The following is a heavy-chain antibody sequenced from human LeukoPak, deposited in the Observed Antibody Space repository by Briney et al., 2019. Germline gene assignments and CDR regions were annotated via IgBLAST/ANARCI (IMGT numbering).Heavy chain of an antibody. J-gene: IGHJ4*02. CDR1: GFTFSSYE. D-gene: IGHD1-26*01. CDR3: ARETGGSYYFDY. Sequence: GGSLRLSCAASGFTFSSYEMNWVRQAPGKGLEWVSYISSSGSTIYYADSVKGRFTISRDNAKNSPYLQMNSLRAEDTAVYYCARETGGSYYFDYWGQGTLVTVSS. CDR2: ISSSGSTI. V-gene: IGHV3-48*03.